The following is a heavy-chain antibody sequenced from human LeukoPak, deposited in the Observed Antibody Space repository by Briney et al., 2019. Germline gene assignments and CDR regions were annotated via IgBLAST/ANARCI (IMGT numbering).Heavy chain of an antibody. CDR2: IKPDGSEK. V-gene: IGHV3-7*03. Sequence: GGSLRLSCAASGFIDSTHWMSWVRQAPGKGLGWVANIKPDGSEKSYVESVKGRFTISRDNAKNSLYLQMNSLRVEDGAVYYCATDWSLNGAYNRFKYWGEGNLVTVS. D-gene: IGHD2-8*01. J-gene: IGHJ4*02. CDR1: GFIDSTHW. CDR3: ATDWSLNGAYNRFKY.